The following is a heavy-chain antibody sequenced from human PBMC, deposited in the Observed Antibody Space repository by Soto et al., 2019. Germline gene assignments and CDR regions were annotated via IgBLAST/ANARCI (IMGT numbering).Heavy chain of an antibody. Sequence: ASVKVSCKASGYTFTSYDINWVRQATGQGLEWMGWMNPNSGNTGYAQKFQGRVTMTRNTSISTAYMELSSLRSEDTAVYYCARVRIITFGFWSGYPYYYYGMDVWGQGTTVTVSS. J-gene: IGHJ6*02. V-gene: IGHV1-8*01. CDR1: GYTFTSYD. D-gene: IGHD3-3*01. CDR2: MNPNSGNT. CDR3: ARVRIITFGFWSGYPYYYYGMDV.